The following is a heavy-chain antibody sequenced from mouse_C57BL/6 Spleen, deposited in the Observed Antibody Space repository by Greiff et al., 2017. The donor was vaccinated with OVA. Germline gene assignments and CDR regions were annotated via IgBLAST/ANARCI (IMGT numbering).Heavy chain of an antibody. Sequence: EVNVVDSGGGLVQSGRSLRLSCATSGFTFSDFYMEWVRQAPGKGLEWIAASRNKANDYTTEYSASVKGRFIVSRDTSQSILYLQMNALRAEDTAIYYCAREDSSGYGYFDYWGQGTTLTVPS. J-gene: IGHJ2*01. V-gene: IGHV7-1*01. CDR2: SRNKANDYTT. D-gene: IGHD3-2*02. CDR3: AREDSSGYGYFDY. CDR1: GFTFSDFY.